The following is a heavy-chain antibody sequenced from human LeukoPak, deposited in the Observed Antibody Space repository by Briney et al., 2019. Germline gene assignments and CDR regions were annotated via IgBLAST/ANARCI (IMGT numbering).Heavy chain of an antibody. CDR2: ISGGRSDI. CDR1: GFTLSTYS. J-gene: IGHJ1*01. V-gene: IGHV3-21*01. CDR3: ARGPGIAVAPLQH. D-gene: IGHD6-19*01. Sequence: GGSLRLSCAVSGFTLSTYSMSWVRQAPGKGLEWVSSISGGRSDIYYADSVKGRFTISSDNAKNSLYLQMNSLRAEDTAVYYCARGPGIAVAPLQHWGQGTLVTVSS.